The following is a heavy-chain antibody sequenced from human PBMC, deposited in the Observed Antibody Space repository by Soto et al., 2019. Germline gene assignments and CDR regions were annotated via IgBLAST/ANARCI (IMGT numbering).Heavy chain of an antibody. Sequence: PGGSLRLSCAASGFTFSSYAMHWVRQAPGKXLEWVAVISYDGSNKYYADSVKGRFTISRDNSKNTLYLQMNSLRAEDTAVYYCSRDLPPHYGGNSSPFGWFDPWGQGTLVTVSS. CDR1: GFTFSSYA. D-gene: IGHD4-17*01. J-gene: IGHJ5*02. CDR3: SRDLPPHYGGNSSPFGWFDP. V-gene: IGHV3-30-3*01. CDR2: ISYDGSNK.